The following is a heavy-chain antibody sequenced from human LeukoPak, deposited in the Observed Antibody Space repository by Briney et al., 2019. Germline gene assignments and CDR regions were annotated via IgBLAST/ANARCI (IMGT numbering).Heavy chain of an antibody. V-gene: IGHV1-46*01. CDR1: GYTFTSYY. CDR3: ARASRPVSRYFDWLSLYYGMDV. Sequence: GASVKVSCKASGYTFTSYYMHWVRQAPGQGLEWMGIINPSGGSTSYAQKFQGRVTMTRDTSTSTVYMELSSLRSEDTAVYYCARASRPVSRYFDWLSLYYGMDVWGQGTTVTVSS. J-gene: IGHJ6*02. CDR2: INPSGGST. D-gene: IGHD3-9*01.